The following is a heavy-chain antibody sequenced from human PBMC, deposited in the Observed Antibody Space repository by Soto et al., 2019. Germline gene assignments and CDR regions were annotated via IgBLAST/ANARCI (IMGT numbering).Heavy chain of an antibody. CDR2: ISGSGGST. V-gene: IGHV3-23*01. D-gene: IGHD3-16*02. J-gene: IGHJ4*02. CDR3: AKDFQRIDYDYIWGSYRPPYYFDY. CDR1: GFTFSSYA. Sequence: GGSLRLSCAASGFTFSSYAMSWVRQAPGKGLEWVSAISGSGGSTYYTDSVKGRFTISRDNSKNTLYLQMNSLRAEDTAVYYCAKDFQRIDYDYIWGSYRPPYYFDYWGQGTLVTVSS.